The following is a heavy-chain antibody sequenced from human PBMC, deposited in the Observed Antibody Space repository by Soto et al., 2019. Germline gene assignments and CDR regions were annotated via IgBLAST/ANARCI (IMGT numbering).Heavy chain of an antibody. Sequence: QVQLQESGPGLVKPSQTLSLTCTVSGGSISSGDYYWSWIRQPPGKGLEWIGYIYYSGSTYYNPSLKRRFTIPVDTSKNQFSLKLSSVTAADTAVYYCARDWDTGGGYFDYWGQGTLVTVSS. CDR2: IYYSGST. CDR3: ARDWDTGGGYFDY. D-gene: IGHD5-18*01. CDR1: GGSISSGDYY. J-gene: IGHJ4*02. V-gene: IGHV4-30-4*01.